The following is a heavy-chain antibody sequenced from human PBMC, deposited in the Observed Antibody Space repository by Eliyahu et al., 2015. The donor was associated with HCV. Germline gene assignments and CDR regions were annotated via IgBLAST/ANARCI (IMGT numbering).Heavy chain of an antibody. CDR2: IHYNGDA. CDR1: GASMSDSY. J-gene: IGHJ3*02. D-gene: IGHD2-15*01. Sequence: QVQLQESGPGLVKPSETLSLTCTVSGASMSDSYXSWIRQSPAKGLEWIGYIHYNGDANYNPSXASRLTISIDMSRSQFYLRLRSVTATDTAVYYCARDPRYCVDGSCSIRDDAFDIWGQGTMVTVSS. V-gene: IGHV4-59*01. CDR3: ARDPRYCVDGSCSIRDDAFDI.